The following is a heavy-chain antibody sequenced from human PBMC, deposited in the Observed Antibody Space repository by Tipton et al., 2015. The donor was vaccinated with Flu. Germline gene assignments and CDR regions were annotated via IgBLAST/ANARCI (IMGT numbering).Heavy chain of an antibody. CDR1: GGSLSSFY. Sequence: LSLTCTVSGGSLSSFYWTWIRQSAGKGLEWIGRVYSSGTTNFNPSLKSRLTMSLDASKNQFSLTLSSVTAADTAVYYCARGSGSGTFVIFDFWGQGTLVTVSS. J-gene: IGHJ5*01. D-gene: IGHD3-10*01. V-gene: IGHV4-4*07. CDR2: VYSSGTT. CDR3: ARGSGSGTFVIFDF.